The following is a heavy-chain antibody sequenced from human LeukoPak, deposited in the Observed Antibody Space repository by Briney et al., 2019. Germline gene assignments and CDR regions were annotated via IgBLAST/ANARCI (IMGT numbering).Heavy chain of an antibody. J-gene: IGHJ6*03. CDR2: INHSGST. V-gene: IGHV4-34*01. D-gene: IGHD5-18*01. Sequence: SETLSLTCAVYGGSFSGYYWSWIRQPPGKGLEWIGEINHSGSTNYNPSLKSRVTISVDTSKNQFSLKLSSVTAADTAVYYCARLLPVRNTAMVSYYYYYMDVWGKGTTVTISS. CDR1: GGSFSGYY. CDR3: ARLLPVRNTAMVSYYYYYMDV.